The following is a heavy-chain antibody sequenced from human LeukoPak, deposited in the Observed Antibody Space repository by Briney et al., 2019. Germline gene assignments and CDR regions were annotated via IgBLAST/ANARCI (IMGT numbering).Heavy chain of an antibody. J-gene: IGHJ4*02. Sequence: PGGSLRLSCAASGFTFSSYAMSWVRQAPGKGLEWVSAISGSGGSTYYADSVKGRFTISRDNSKNTLYLQMNSLRAEDTAVYYCAKDVIERSYDFWSGPHPGHFDYWGQGTLVTVSS. CDR3: AKDVIERSYDFWSGPHPGHFDY. D-gene: IGHD3-3*01. V-gene: IGHV3-23*01. CDR2: ISGSGGST. CDR1: GFTFSSYA.